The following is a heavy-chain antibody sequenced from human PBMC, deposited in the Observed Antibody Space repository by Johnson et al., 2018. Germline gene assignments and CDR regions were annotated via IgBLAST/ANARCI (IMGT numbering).Heavy chain of an antibody. D-gene: IGHD6-19*01. J-gene: IGHJ6*03. CDR3: TTVSSGWYHYYYYYMDV. CDR2: IKSKTDGGTT. Sequence: VQLVESGGGLVKPGGSLRLSCAASGFTFSNAWMNWVRQAPGKGLEWVGRIKSKTDGGTTDYAAPVKGRFTISRDDSKNTLYLQMNSLKTEDTAVYYCTTVSSGWYHYYYYYMDVWGKGTTVTVSS. V-gene: IGHV3-15*07. CDR1: GFTFSNAW.